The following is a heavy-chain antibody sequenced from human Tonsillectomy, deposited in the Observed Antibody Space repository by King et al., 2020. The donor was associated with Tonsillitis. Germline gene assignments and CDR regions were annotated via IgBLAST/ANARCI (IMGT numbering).Heavy chain of an antibody. CDR2: IYSGGGGGT. CDR1: GFTVSSNY. J-gene: IGHJ6*02. CDR3: ARDATKYYGMDV. D-gene: IGHD1-1*01. V-gene: IGHV3-53*01. Sequence: VQLVESGGGLIQPGGSLRLSCAASGFTVSSNYMSWVRQAPGKGLEWGSVIYSGGGGGTYYADSVKGRFTSSRDNSKNTLYLQMNSLSAEDTAVYYCARDATKYYGMDVWGQGTTVTVSS.